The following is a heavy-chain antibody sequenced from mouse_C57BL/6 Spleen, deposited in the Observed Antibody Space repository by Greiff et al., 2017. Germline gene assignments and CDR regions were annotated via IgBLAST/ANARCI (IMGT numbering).Heavy chain of an antibody. V-gene: IGHV1-50*01. Sequence: QVQLQQPGAELVKPGASVKLSCKASGYTFTSYWMKWVKQSPGQGLEWIGEIDPYDGYTNYNHKFKGKATLTIYTSASTCYMHLHSLTSGDSAVYYCACLTAQATDFDYWGHGTTLTVAS. CDR3: ACLTAQATDFDY. D-gene: IGHD3-2*02. CDR1: GYTFTSYW. CDR2: IDPYDGYT. J-gene: IGHJ2*01.